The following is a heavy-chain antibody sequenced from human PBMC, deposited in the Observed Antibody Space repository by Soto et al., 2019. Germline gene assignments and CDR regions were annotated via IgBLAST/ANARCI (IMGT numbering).Heavy chain of an antibody. V-gene: IGHV1-8*01. J-gene: IGHJ4*02. Sequence: QVQLVQSGAEVREPGASVNVSCKASGYSFTSLDINWVRQTTGQGLEWMGWRQPSSGRTGYAKKFKGRVTTTRDTSINTAYMELSRLTSADTAFYYCARGVTAGVDYWGQGTLVTVSS. CDR3: ARGVTAGVDY. CDR2: RQPSSGRT. D-gene: IGHD1-26*01. CDR1: GYSFTSLD.